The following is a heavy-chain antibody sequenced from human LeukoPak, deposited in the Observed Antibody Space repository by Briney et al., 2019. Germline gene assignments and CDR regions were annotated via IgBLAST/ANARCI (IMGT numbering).Heavy chain of an antibody. CDR1: GLIFRSYA. CDR3: AAEPYYMDV. Sequence: GGSLRLSCAASGLIFRSYAMHWIRQAPGKGLEWVAVISHDGTNKYYADSVKGRFTISRDNSKNTVDLQVNSLRGEDTAVFHCAAEPYYMDVWGKGTPVTVSS. J-gene: IGHJ6*03. CDR2: ISHDGTNK. V-gene: IGHV3-30*01.